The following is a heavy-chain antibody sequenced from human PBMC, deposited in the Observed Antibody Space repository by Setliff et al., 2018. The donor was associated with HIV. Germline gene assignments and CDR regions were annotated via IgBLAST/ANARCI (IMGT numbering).Heavy chain of an antibody. CDR2: MNPNSGNT. CDR3: ASSWSRIRYYGMDV. D-gene: IGHD6-13*01. V-gene: IGHV1-8*01. J-gene: IGHJ6*02. CDR1: GYTFTRYD. Sequence: ASVKVSCKASGYTFTRYDINWVRQATGQGLEWMGWMNPNSGNTGYAQKFQGRVTMTRNTSISTAYMELSSLRSEDTAVYYCASSWSRIRYYGMDVWGQGTTVTVSS.